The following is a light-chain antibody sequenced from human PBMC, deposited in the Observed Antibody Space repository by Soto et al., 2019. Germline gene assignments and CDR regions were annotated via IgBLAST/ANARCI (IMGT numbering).Light chain of an antibody. V-gene: IGKV1-8*01. J-gene: IGKJ3*01. Sequence: AIRMTQSQSSFSASTGDRVTITCRASQGISSYLACYQQKPGKAPKLLIYAASTLQSGVPSRFSGSVSGTEFTLTISCLQAEDFATYYCQQYYSYPFTFGPGTKVDIK. CDR1: QGISSY. CDR3: QQYYSYPFT. CDR2: AAS.